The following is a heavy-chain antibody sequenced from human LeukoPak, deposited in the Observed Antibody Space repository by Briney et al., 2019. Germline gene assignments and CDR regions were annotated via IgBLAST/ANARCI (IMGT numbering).Heavy chain of an antibody. CDR2: ISWNGGTI. J-gene: IGHJ4*02. V-gene: IGHV3-9*03. CDR1: GFTFHDDA. Sequence: GRSLRLSCAASGFTFHDDAMHWVRQAPGKGLEWVSGISWNGGTIDYADSVKGRFTISRDNTKNSLYLQMNSLRPEDMALYYCAKGPTYSSSSLFDYWGQGILVAVSS. D-gene: IGHD6-6*01. CDR3: AKGPTYSSSSLFDY.